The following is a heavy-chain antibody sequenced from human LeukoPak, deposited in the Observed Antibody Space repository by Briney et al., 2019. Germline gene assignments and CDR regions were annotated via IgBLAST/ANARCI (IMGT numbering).Heavy chain of an antibody. CDR2: IYPGDSDT. CDR1: GYSFNNYW. V-gene: IGHV5-51*01. CDR3: ARRGTADRWFDP. D-gene: IGHD7-27*01. J-gene: IGHJ5*02. Sequence: GESLKISCKGSGYSFNNYWIGWVRQMPGKGLEWMGIIYPGDSDTRYSPSFQGQVTISADKSITTAYLQWSSLKASDTTMYYCARRGTADRWFDPWGQGTLVTVSS.